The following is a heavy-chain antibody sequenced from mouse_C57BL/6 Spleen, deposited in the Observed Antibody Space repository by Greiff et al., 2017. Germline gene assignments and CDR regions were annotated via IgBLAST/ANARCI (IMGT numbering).Heavy chain of an antibody. CDR1: GYAFSSSW. J-gene: IGHJ4*01. V-gene: IGHV1-82*01. CDR3: ARERVYYAMDY. Sequence: VQLQQPGPELVKPGASVKISCKASGYAFSSSWMNWVKQRPGKGLEWIGRIYPGDGDTNYNGKFKGKATLTADKSSSTAYMQLSSLTSEDSAVYFWARERVYYAMDYWGQGTSVTVSS. CDR2: IYPGDGDT.